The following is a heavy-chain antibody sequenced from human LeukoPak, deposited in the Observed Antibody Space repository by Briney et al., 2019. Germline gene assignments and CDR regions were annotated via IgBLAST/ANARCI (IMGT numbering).Heavy chain of an antibody. CDR2: ISAYNGNT. J-gene: IGHJ5*02. CDR1: GYTFTSYA. Sequence: GASVKVSCETSGYTFTSYAVSWVRQAPGHGLEWMGWISAYNGNTIYAQKLQGRVTMTTDTSTSTVYMELRSLRSDDTAVYYCARDVGWFDPWGQGTLVTVSS. CDR3: ARDVGWFDP. V-gene: IGHV1-18*01.